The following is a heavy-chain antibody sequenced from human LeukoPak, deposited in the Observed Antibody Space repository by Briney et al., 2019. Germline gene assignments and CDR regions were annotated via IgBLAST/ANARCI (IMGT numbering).Heavy chain of an antibody. CDR2: IYYSGST. J-gene: IGHJ4*02. CDR3: ARLVVVVPAAIPDY. V-gene: IGHV4-59*04. CDR1: GGSISSYY. Sequence: SETLSLTCTVSGGSISSYYWSWIRQPPGKGLEWIGYIYYSGSTYYNPSLKSRVTISVDTSKNQFSLKLSSVTAADTAVYYCARLVVVVPAAIPDYWGQGTLVTVSS. D-gene: IGHD2-2*01.